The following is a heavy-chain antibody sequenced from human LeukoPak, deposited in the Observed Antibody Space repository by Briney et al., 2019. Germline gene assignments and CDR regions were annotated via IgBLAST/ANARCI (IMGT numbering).Heavy chain of an antibody. CDR3: ARGSSWYQTNFDY. D-gene: IGHD6-13*01. J-gene: IGHJ4*02. V-gene: IGHV4-39*07. CDR2: IYYSGST. CDR1: GGSISSSSYY. Sequence: SETLSLTCTVSGGSISSSSYYWGWIRQPPGKGLEWLGSIYYSGSTYYNPSLKSRVTISVDTSKNQFSLKLSSVTAADTAVYYCARGSSWYQTNFDYWGQGTLVTVSS.